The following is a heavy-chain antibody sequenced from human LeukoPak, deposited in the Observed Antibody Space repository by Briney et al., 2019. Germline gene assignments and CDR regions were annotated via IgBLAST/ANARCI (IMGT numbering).Heavy chain of an antibody. D-gene: IGHD3-22*01. CDR2: IWYDGSNK. CDR3: ARWDSSGYYFDY. J-gene: IGHJ4*02. CDR1: GFTFSSYA. Sequence: GGSLRLSCAASGFTFSSYAMHWVRQAPGKGLEWVAVIWYDGSNKYYADSVKGRFTISRDNSKNTLYLQMGSLRAEDMAVYYCARWDSSGYYFDYWGQGTLVTVSS. V-gene: IGHV3-30*14.